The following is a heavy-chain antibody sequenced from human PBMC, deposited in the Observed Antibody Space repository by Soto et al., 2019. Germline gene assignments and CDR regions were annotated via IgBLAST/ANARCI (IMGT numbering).Heavy chain of an antibody. CDR3: ARVAYYYDSSGYFY. Sequence: GGSLKLSCPASGFTFSSYSMHWVRQPPGKVLDWVSYISPSSSSIYYADSVKGRFTISRDNAKNSLYLQMNSLRAEDTAVYYCARVAYYYDSSGYFYWGQGTLVTVSS. D-gene: IGHD3-22*01. V-gene: IGHV3-48*01. CDR1: GFTFSSYS. CDR2: ISPSSSSI. J-gene: IGHJ4*02.